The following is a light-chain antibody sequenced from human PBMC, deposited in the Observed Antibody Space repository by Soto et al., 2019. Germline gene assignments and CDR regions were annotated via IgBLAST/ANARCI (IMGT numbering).Light chain of an antibody. J-gene: IGLJ1*01. CDR1: SSDVGGYNY. V-gene: IGLV2-14*01. CDR2: DVS. CDR3: SSYTSSSTNYV. Sequence: QSVLTQPASVSGSPGQSITNSCTGTSSDVGGYNYVSWYQQHPGKAPKLMIYDVSDRPSGVSNRFSGSKSGNTASLTISGLQAEDEADYYCSSYTSSSTNYVFGTGTKLTVL.